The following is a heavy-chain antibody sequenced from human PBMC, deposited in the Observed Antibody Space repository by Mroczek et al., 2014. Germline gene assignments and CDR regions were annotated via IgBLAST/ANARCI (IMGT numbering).Heavy chain of an antibody. CDR3: ARAWSYYDFWSSTTWDAFDI. CDR2: INHSGST. V-gene: IGHV4-34*01. J-gene: IGHJ3*02. Sequence: QVQLQESGAGLLKPSETLSLTCAVYGGSFSGYYWSWIRQPPGKGLEWIGEINHSGSTNYNPSLKSRVTISVDTSKNQFSLKLSSVTAADTAVYYCARAWSYYDFWSSTTWDAFDIWGQGTMVTVSS. CDR1: GGSFSGYY. D-gene: IGHD3-3*01.